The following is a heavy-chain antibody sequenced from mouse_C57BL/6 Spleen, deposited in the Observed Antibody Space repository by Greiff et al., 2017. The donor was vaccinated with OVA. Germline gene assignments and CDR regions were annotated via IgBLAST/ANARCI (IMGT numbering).Heavy chain of an antibody. CDR1: GYAFSSSW. V-gene: IGHV1-82*01. CDR2: IYPGDGDT. Sequence: VQLQESGPELVKPGASVKISCKASGYAFSSSWMNWVKQRPGKGLEWIGRIYPGDGDTNYNGKFKGKATLTADKSSSTAYMQLSSLTSEDSAVYFCARSRSNYWYFDVWGTGTTVTVSS. CDR3: ARSRSNYWYFDV. D-gene: IGHD2-5*01. J-gene: IGHJ1*03.